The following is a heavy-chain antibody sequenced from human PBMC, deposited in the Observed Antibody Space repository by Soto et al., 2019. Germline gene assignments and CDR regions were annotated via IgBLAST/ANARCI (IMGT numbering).Heavy chain of an antibody. CDR1: GGSISSYY. V-gene: IGHV4-59*08. CDR2: VFSSGST. Sequence: SETLSLTCTVSGGSISSYYWTWVRQSPGKGLKWIGYVFSSGSTNYNPSLESRVTISLDTSKNQFSLKVISVTAADTAVYYCARRGKKSFYYYMDVWGKGTTVTVSS. CDR3: ARRGKKSFYYYMDV. J-gene: IGHJ6*03.